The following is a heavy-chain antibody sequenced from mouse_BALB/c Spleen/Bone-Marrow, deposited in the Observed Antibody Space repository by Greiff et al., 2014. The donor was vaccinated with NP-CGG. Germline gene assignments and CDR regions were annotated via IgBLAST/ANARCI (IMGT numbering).Heavy chain of an antibody. J-gene: IGHJ4*01. CDR1: DYTFTSYD. D-gene: IGHD2-3*01. Sequence: QVQLQQPGAELVKPGASVKLSCKASDYTFTSYDINWVRQRPEQGLEWIGWIFPGDNSTKYNEKFKGKATLTTDKSSSTAYMQLSRLTSEDSAVYFCAHDGLLPGMDYWGQGTSVTVSS. CDR3: AHDGLLPGMDY. CDR2: IFPGDNST. V-gene: IGHV1S56*01.